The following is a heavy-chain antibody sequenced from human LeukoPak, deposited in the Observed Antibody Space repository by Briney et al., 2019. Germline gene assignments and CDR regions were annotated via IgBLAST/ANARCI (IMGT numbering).Heavy chain of an antibody. V-gene: IGHV3-20*04. Sequence: GGSLRLSCAASGFTFDDYGMSWVRQAPGKGLEWVSGINWNGGSTGYADSVKGRFTISRDNAKNSLYLQMNSLRAEDTALYYCARDDVLRERLVITPYYYYYMDVWGKGTTVTVSS. CDR3: ARDDVLRERLVITPYYYYYMDV. CDR2: INWNGGST. CDR1: GFTFDDYG. J-gene: IGHJ6*03. D-gene: IGHD3-9*01.